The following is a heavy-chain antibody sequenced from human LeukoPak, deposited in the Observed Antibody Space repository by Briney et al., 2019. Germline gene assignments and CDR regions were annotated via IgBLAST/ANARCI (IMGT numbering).Heavy chain of an antibody. D-gene: IGHD5-18*01. CDR3: ARGRGYSYAKGDDAFDI. CDR1: GGSISSYY. Sequence: SETLSLTCTVSGGSISSYYWSWIRQPPGKGLEWIGYIYYSGSTNYNPSLKSRVTISVDTSKNQFSLKLSSVTAADTAVYYCARGRGYSYAKGDDAFDIWGQGTMVTVSS. J-gene: IGHJ3*02. V-gene: IGHV4-59*08. CDR2: IYYSGST.